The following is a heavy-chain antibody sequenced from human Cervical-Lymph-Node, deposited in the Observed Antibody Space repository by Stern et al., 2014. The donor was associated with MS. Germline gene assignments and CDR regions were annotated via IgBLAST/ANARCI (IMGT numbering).Heavy chain of an antibody. V-gene: IGHV1-58*02. J-gene: IGHJ5*02. CDR2: VGAYNGDV. CDR3: ASERYTYYDDQRPPGGFDP. CDR1: GFTFSTSA. Sequence: QLVQSGPEVKKPGASVKVSCKASGFTFSTSAISWVRQAPGQRLEWMGWVGAYNGDVNYAPRFQARVTITRDMATSTVYMELRSLRSEDTAIYYWASERYTYYDDQRPPGGFDPWGQGTLVTVSS. D-gene: IGHD3-3*01.